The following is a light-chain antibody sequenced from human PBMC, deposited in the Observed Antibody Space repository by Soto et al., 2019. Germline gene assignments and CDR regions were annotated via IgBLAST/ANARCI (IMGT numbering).Light chain of an antibody. CDR2: AAS. V-gene: IGKV1-8*01. J-gene: IGKJ1*01. CDR1: QGISSY. CDR3: QQYSIWRT. Sequence: AIRMTQSPSSFSASTVDRVTITCRASQGISSYLAWYQQKPGKAPKLLIYAASTLQSGVPSRFSGSGSGTDFTLTISCLQSEDFAVYYCQQYSIWRTFGQGTKVDIK.